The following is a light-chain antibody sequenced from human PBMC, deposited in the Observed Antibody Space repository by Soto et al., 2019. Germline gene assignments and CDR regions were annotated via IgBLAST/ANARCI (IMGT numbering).Light chain of an antibody. Sequence: EIVMTQSPATLSVSPGERATLSCRASQSVSSNLAWYQQKPGQAPGLLIYGASTRATGIPARFSGSGSGTEFTLTISSLQSEDFAVYYCQQRSNWPPITFGQGTRLEIK. CDR3: QQRSNWPPIT. CDR2: GAS. CDR1: QSVSSN. V-gene: IGKV3-15*01. J-gene: IGKJ5*01.